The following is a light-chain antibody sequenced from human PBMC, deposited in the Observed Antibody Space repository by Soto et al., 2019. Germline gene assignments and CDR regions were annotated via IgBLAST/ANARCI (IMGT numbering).Light chain of an antibody. Sequence: AIQMTQSPSSLSASVGDRVTITCRASQDCRNELGWYQQRPGKAPKALIYGASNLQSGVPSRFSGSGFGTDFTLTISSLQPEDFATYYCLQDRNYPRTFGQGTKVESK. CDR1: QDCRNE. J-gene: IGKJ1*01. V-gene: IGKV1-6*01. CDR3: LQDRNYPRT. CDR2: GAS.